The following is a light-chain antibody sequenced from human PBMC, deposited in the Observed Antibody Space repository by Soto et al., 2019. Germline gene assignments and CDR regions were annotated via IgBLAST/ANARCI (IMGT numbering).Light chain of an antibody. V-gene: IGLV2-14*03. Sequence: QSALTQPASVSGSPGQSITISCTGTSSDIGGYNFVSWYQQHPGKAPKLMIYDVTNPPPGLSDRFSGSKSVNTASLTISGLQAEDEANYYCSSYTTSSTLVFGGGTKLTVL. CDR3: SSYTTSSTLV. J-gene: IGLJ3*02. CDR2: DVT. CDR1: SSDIGGYNF.